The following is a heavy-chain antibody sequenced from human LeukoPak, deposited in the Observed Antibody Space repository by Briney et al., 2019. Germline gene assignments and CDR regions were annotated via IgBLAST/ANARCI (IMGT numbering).Heavy chain of an antibody. J-gene: IGHJ5*02. CDR1: GGTFSSYA. D-gene: IGHD2-2*01. V-gene: IGHV1-8*02. CDR3: ARGRRGYCSSTSCTPDNWFDP. CDR2: MNPNSGNT. Sequence: ASVKVSCKASGGTFSSYAISWVRQATGQGLEWMGWMNPNSGNTGYAQKFQGRVTMTRNTSISTAYMELSSLRSEDTAVYYCARGRRGYCSSTSCTPDNWFDPWGQGTLVTVSS.